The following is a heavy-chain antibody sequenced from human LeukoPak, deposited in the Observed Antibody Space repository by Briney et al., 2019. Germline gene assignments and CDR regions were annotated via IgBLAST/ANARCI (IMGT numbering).Heavy chain of an antibody. V-gene: IGHV4-4*07. CDR1: GGSISSYY. CDR3: ARETCSGDSCYSDY. J-gene: IGHJ4*02. D-gene: IGHD2-15*01. Sequence: SETLSLTCTVSGGSISSYYWSWIRQPAGKGLEWIGRIYTSGSTNYNPSLKSRVTMSVDTSKNQFSLKLSSVTAADTAVYYCARETCSGDSCYSDYWGQGTLVTVSS. CDR2: IYTSGST.